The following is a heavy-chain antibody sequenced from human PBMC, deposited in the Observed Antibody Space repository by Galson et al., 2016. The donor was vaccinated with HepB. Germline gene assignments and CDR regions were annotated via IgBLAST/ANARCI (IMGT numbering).Heavy chain of an antibody. CDR3: AGHPLSATGSLFFDS. D-gene: IGHD1-1*01. V-gene: IGHV4-39*01. CDR2: IYHTGST. J-gene: IGHJ4*02. Sequence: RQPPGKRLEWIASIYHTGSTYNNPSLKSRVTISVDKSKNQFSLKLNSVVATDTAVYYCAGHPLSATGSLFFDSWGQGTLVTISS.